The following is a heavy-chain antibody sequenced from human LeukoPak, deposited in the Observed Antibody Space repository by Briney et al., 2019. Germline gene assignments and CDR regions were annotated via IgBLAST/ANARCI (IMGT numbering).Heavy chain of an antibody. Sequence: PGGSLRLSCAASGFTFSSYGMHWVRQAPGKGLEWVAVISYDGSNKYCADSVKGRFTISRDNSKNTLYLQMNSLRAEDTAVYYCAKELSSGRTYWGQGTLVTVSS. D-gene: IGHD6-19*01. J-gene: IGHJ4*02. CDR1: GFTFSSYG. CDR3: AKELSSGRTY. CDR2: ISYDGSNK. V-gene: IGHV3-30*18.